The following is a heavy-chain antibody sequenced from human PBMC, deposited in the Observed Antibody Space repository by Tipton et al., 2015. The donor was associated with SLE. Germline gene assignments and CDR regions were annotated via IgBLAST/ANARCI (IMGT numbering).Heavy chain of an antibody. Sequence: TLSLTCTVSGASLSSNSHYWSWIRQPAGKGLEWLGHIYTNGRTNYNPSLRGRVTISIDTSKNQFSLRLRSVTAADTAVYYCAREVNVVSDSDAFDIWGQGTVVTVS. CDR3: AREVNVVSDSDAFDI. J-gene: IGHJ3*02. CDR1: GASLSSNSHY. V-gene: IGHV4-61*09. CDR2: IYTNGRT. D-gene: IGHD2-21*01.